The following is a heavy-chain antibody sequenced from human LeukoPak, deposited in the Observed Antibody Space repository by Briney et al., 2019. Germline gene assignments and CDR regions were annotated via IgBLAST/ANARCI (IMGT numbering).Heavy chain of an antibody. CDR3: ATIYGDFSDFDS. V-gene: IGHV4-34*01. Sequence: SETLSLTCAGYGGSFSGSYWNWIRQPPGKGLQWIGEVTHDGRINYNPSLRGRVTISVDTSMHQFSLRLTSVTAADTAVYYCATIYGDFSDFDSWAQGTLVTVSS. J-gene: IGHJ4*02. CDR2: VTHDGRI. D-gene: IGHD4-17*01. CDR1: GGSFSGSY.